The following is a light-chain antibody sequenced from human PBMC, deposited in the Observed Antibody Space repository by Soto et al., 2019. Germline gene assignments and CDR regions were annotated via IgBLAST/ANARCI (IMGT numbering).Light chain of an antibody. CDR1: QSVSSSY. CDR3: QQYGSSLWT. Sequence: EIVLTQSPGTLSLSPGERATLSCRASQSVSSSYFAWYQQRFGQAPRLLIYGASSRATGIPDRFSGSGSGKYFTLTISRLEPEDFAVYYCQQYGSSLWTFGKGTKVDIK. CDR2: GAS. V-gene: IGKV3-20*01. J-gene: IGKJ1*01.